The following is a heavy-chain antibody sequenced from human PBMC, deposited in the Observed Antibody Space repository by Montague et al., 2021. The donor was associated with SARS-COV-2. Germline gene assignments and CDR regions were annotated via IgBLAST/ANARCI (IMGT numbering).Heavy chain of an antibody. Sequence: SETLSLTCSVSGEPISGFSWNWIRQPAGKGPEWIGRIYASGGTDYNPSPESRIPISIDTSKNQFSLKVKSVTAADTAMYYCAWAVVAAPPVVDYWGRGTLVTVSS. D-gene: IGHD2-15*01. V-gene: IGHV4-4*07. J-gene: IGHJ4*02. CDR1: GEPISGFS. CDR3: AWAVVAAPPVVDY. CDR2: IYASGGT.